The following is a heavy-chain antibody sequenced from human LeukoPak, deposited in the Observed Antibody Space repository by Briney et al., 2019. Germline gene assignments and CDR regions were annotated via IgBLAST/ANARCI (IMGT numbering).Heavy chain of an antibody. V-gene: IGHV3-7*01. D-gene: IGHD4-11*01. CDR2: INRDGSEK. Sequence: GGSLRPSCAASRFTFSSYWMSWVRQAPGKGLEWVANINRDGSEKYYVDSVRGRFTISRDNARNSLYLQMNSLRGEDTAVYYCARGHYSRGNWVDPWGQGTLVTVSS. CDR3: ARGHYSRGNWVDP. CDR1: RFTFSSYW. J-gene: IGHJ5*02.